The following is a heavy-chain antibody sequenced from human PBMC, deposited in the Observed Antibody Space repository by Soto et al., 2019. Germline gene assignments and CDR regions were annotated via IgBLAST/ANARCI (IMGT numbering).Heavy chain of an antibody. CDR1: GFSFSNYA. J-gene: IGHJ6*02. V-gene: IGHV3-64*02. D-gene: IGHD3-10*01. CDR3: ARDAKPYYFGSGSYYYGMDV. CDR2: ISSNGGST. Sequence: GGSLRLSCAASGFSFSNYALHWVRQAPGKGLEYLSAISSNGGSTYYADSVKGRFTISRDNSKNTLYLQMGSLRAEDMAVYFCARDAKPYYFGSGSYYYGMDVWGQGTTVTVSS.